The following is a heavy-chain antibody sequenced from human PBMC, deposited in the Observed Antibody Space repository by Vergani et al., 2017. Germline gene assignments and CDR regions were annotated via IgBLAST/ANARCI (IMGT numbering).Heavy chain of an antibody. CDR1: GGSISCGGYY. CDR2: IYYSGST. Sequence: QVQLQESGPGLVKPSQTLSLTCTVSGGSISCGGYYWSWIRQHPGKGLEWIGYIYYSGSTYYNPSLKSRVTISVDTSKNQFSLKLSSVTAADTAVYYCARGPRYGSGSYLRLARYYFDYWGQGTLVTVSS. J-gene: IGHJ4*02. CDR3: ARGPRYGSGSYLRLARYYFDY. V-gene: IGHV4-31*03. D-gene: IGHD3-10*01.